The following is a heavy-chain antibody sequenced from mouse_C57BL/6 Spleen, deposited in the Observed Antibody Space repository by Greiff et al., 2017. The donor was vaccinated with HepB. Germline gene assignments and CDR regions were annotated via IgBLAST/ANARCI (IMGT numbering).Heavy chain of an antibody. D-gene: IGHD2-3*01. CDR2: IDPENGDT. J-gene: IGHJ1*03. CDR1: GFNIKDDY. CDR3: TTNDGYYGYFDV. V-gene: IGHV14-4*01. Sequence: VQLQQSGAELVRPGASVKLSCTASGFNIKDDYMHWVKQRPEQGLEWIGWIDPENGDTEYASKFQGKATITADTSSNTAYLQFSSLTSEDTAVYYCTTNDGYYGYFDVWGTGTTVTVSS.